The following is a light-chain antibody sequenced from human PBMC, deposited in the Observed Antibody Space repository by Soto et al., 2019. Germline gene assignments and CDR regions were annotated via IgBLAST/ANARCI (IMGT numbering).Light chain of an antibody. J-gene: IGLJ3*02. CDR3: SSYTGSSNLV. CDR1: SSDVGGYNY. Sequence: QSALTQPPSASGSPGQSITISCTGTSSDVGGYNYLSWYQQHPGKAPKLMIYEVSNRPSGVPDRFSGSKSGNTASLTVSGLQAEDEADYYCSSYTGSSNLVFGGGTKLTVL. CDR2: EVS. V-gene: IGLV2-8*01.